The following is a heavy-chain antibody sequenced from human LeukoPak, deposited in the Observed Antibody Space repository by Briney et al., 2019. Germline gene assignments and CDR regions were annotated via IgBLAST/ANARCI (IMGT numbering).Heavy chain of an antibody. Sequence: GGSLRLSCAASGFTFSSYAMTWVRQAPGKGLEWLSYIDSSGTVRYYADSVNRRFTISRDNAKNSLHLQMGSLRAEDTAVYYCARETRGGTYRYNFLDYWGLGTLVTVSS. D-gene: IGHD3-16*02. J-gene: IGHJ4*02. CDR3: ARETRGGTYRYNFLDY. CDR2: IDSSGTVR. V-gene: IGHV3-48*03. CDR1: GFTFSSYA.